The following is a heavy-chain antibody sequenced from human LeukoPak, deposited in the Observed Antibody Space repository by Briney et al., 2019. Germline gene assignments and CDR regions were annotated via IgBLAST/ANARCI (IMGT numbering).Heavy chain of an antibody. CDR1: GFTVSSNY. D-gene: IGHD5-24*01. V-gene: IGHV3-53*01. CDR2: IYGGGTT. CDR3: ARDNSVRDEAWWFNP. J-gene: IGHJ5*02. Sequence: PGGSLRLSCAASGFTVSSNYMSWVRQAPGKGLEWVSVIYGGGTTYYADSVKGRFTISRDNSKNTLYLQMNSLRAEDTAVYYCARDNSVRDEAWWFNPWGQGTLVTVSS.